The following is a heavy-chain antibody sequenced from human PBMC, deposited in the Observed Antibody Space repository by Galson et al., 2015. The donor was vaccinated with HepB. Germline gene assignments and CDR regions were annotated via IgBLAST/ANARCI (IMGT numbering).Heavy chain of an antibody. V-gene: IGHV3-11*06. D-gene: IGHD2-2*01. CDR2: ISGDSTYI. J-gene: IGHJ4*02. CDR3: TRDPRNADY. CDR1: GFTFSDHY. Sequence: SLRLSCAGSGFTFSDHYMTWIRQAPGKGPESLSYISGDSTYINYADSVKGRFTTSRDNARNSLYLHMNSLRVDDTAVYYCTRDPRNADYWGQGTLVTVSS.